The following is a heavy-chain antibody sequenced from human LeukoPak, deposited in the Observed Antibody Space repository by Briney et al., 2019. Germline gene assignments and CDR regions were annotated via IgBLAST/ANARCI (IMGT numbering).Heavy chain of an antibody. J-gene: IGHJ6*03. Sequence: GASVKVSCKASGYTFTSYDINWVRQATGQGLEWMGWMNPNSGNTGYAQKFQGRVTMTRNTSISTAYMELSSLRSEDTAVYYCARYVAYYDFWSGYSSSGYYYYYMDVWGKGTTVTVSS. D-gene: IGHD3-3*01. V-gene: IGHV1-8*01. CDR3: ARYVAYYDFWSGYSSSGYYYYYMDV. CDR1: GYTFTSYD. CDR2: MNPNSGNT.